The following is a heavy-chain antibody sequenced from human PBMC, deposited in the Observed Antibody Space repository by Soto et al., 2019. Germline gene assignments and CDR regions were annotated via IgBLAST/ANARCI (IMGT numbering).Heavy chain of an antibody. CDR3: ARGPAYSSGWYLVY. CDR1: GGSFSGYY. CDR2: INHSGST. D-gene: IGHD6-19*01. Sequence: SETLSLTCAVYGGSFSGYYWSWIRQPPGKGLEWIGEINHSGSTNYNPSLKSRVTISVDTSKNQFSLKLSSVTAADTAVYYCARGPAYSSGWYLVYWGQGTLVTVSS. J-gene: IGHJ4*02. V-gene: IGHV4-34*01.